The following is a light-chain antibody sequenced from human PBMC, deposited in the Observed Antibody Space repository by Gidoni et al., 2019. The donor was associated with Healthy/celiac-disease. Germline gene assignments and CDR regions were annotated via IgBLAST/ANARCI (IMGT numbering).Light chain of an antibody. CDR1: QSLLHSNGYNY. CDR3: MQALQTPIFT. J-gene: IGKJ3*01. Sequence: DIVMTQSPLSLPVTHGEPASIACRSSQSLLHSNGYNYLDWYLQKPGQSPQLMIYLGSNRASGVPDRFSGSGSGTDFTLKSSRVEAEDVGVYYCMQALQTPIFTFGPGTKVDIK. V-gene: IGKV2-28*01. CDR2: LGS.